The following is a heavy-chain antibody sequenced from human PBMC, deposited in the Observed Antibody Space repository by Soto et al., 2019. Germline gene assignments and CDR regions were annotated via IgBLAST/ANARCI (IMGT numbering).Heavy chain of an antibody. V-gene: IGHV1-18*04. CDR2: ISAYNGNT. CDR1: GYTFTSYG. D-gene: IGHD3-22*01. J-gene: IGHJ3*02. CDR3: ARGGGSITMIVVAVSDDAFDI. Sequence: QVQLVQSGAEVKKPGASVKVSCKASGYTFTSYGISWVRQAPGQGLEWMGWISAYNGNTNYAQKLQGRVTMTTDTSTNTAYMEGRSLESEDTAVYYCARGGGSITMIVVAVSDDAFDIWGQGTMVTVSS.